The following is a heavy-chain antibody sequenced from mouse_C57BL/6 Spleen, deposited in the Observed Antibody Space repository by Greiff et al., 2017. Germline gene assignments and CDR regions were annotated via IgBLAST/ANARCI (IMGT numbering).Heavy chain of an antibody. V-gene: IGHV1-54*01. CDR2: INPGSGGT. CDR3: ARRGYDGYYGY. CDR1: GYAFTNYL. Sequence: QVQLQQSGAELVRPGTSVKVSCKASGYAFTNYLIEWVKQRPGQGLEGIGVINPGSGGTNYNEKFKGKATLTADKSSSTAYMQLSSLTSEDSAVYFCARRGYDGYYGYWGQGTTLTVSS. D-gene: IGHD2-3*01. J-gene: IGHJ2*01.